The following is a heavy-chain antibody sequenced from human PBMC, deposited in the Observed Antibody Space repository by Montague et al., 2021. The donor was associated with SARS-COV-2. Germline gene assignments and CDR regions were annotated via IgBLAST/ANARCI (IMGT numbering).Heavy chain of an antibody. V-gene: IGHV3-30-3*01. D-gene: IGHD2-15*01. CDR3: ARARGGSYYYGMDV. CDR2: ISYDGSHK. CDR1: GFTFSSYA. J-gene: IGHJ6*02. Sequence: SLRLSCAASGFTFSSYAMHWVRQAPGKGLEWVAVISYDGSHKYYADSVKGRFTISRDNSKNTLYLQMNSLRAEDTAVYYCARARGGSYYYGMDVWGQGTTVTVSS.